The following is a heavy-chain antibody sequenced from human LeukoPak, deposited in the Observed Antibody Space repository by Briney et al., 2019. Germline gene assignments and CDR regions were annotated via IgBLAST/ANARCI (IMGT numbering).Heavy chain of an antibody. D-gene: IGHD3-22*01. CDR1: GFTFSASA. V-gene: IGHV3-33*08. Sequence: PGGSLRLSCAASGFTFSASAMNWVRQAPGKGLEWVAVIWYDGSNKYYADSVKGRFTISRDNSKNTLYLQMNSLRAEDTAVYYCARDRTNIGYYDSLGDWGQGTLVTVSS. J-gene: IGHJ4*02. CDR2: IWYDGSNK. CDR3: ARDRTNIGYYDSLGD.